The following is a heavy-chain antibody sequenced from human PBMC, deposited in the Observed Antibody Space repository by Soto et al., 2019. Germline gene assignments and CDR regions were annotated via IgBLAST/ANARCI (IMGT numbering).Heavy chain of an antibody. D-gene: IGHD6-19*01. CDR2: ISYDGSNK. V-gene: IGHV3-30-3*01. Sequence: QVQLVESGGGVVQPGRSLRLSCAASGFTFSSYAMHWVRQAPGKGLEWVAVISYDGSNKYYADSVKGRFTISRDNSKNTRYLQMNSLRAEDKAVYYCAREHWEAVAGTGSFDYWGQGTPVTVSS. CDR3: AREHWEAVAGTGSFDY. J-gene: IGHJ4*02. CDR1: GFTFSSYA.